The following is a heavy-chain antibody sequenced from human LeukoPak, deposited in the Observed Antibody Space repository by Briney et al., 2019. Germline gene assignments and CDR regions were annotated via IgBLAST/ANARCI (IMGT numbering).Heavy chain of an antibody. J-gene: IGHJ4*02. CDR2: IHYSGST. D-gene: IGHD6-13*01. V-gene: IGHV4-59*01. Sequence: SETLFLTCTVPDGSTSNYYWSWIRQPPGKGLEWIGYIHYSGSTKYNPSLKSRVTISVDTSKNQFSLRLTSVTAADTAVYYCARDPHAAAGHFDYWGQGTLVTVSS. CDR1: DGSTSNYY. CDR3: ARDPHAAAGHFDY.